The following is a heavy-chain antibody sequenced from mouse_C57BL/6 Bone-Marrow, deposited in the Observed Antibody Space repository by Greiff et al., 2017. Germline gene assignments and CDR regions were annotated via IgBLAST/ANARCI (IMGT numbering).Heavy chain of an antibody. D-gene: IGHD2-2*01. CDR2: IYPRDGST. CDR1: GYTFTGHT. Sequence: VMLVESDAELVKPGASVKISCKVSGYTFTGHTIHWMKQRPEQGLEWIGYIYPRDGSTKYNAKFKGKATLTADKSSSTAYMQLNSLTSEDSAVDFCARGVWLPNYFDYWGQGTTLTVSS. J-gene: IGHJ2*01. V-gene: IGHV1-78*01. CDR3: ARGVWLPNYFDY.